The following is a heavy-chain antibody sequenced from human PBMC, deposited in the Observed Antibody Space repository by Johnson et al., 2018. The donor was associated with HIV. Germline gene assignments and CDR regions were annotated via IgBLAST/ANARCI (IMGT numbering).Heavy chain of an antibody. CDR1: GFTFSDYY. D-gene: IGHD1-1*01. Sequence: QVQLVESGGGLVKPGGSLRLSCAASGFTFSDYYMSWIRQAPGKGLEWVSYISSSGSTIYYADSVKGRFTISRDISKNTIYLQMNSLRAEDTAMYYCARDGTETGPDDAFDIWGQGTVVTVSS. CDR3: ARDGTETGPDDAFDI. J-gene: IGHJ3*02. V-gene: IGHV3-11*04. CDR2: ISSSGSTI.